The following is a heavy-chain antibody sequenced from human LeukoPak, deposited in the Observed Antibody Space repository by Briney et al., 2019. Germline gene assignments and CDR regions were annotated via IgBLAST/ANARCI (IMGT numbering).Heavy chain of an antibody. CDR1: GGSISGYY. Sequence: SETLSLTCTVSGGSISGYYWSWIRQPPRKGLEWIGYIYYKGNTNYNPSLKSGVTISVDTSTNQFSLNLSSVTAADTTLYKWGGSKASRAPSRGEVDYQQRQPSDRTAWVAERGARRGRACLFMREGGGDSYGYGYYFDNWGQGTLVTVSS. CDR3: GGSKASRAPSRGEVDYQQRQPSDRTAWVAERGARRGRACLFMREGGGDSYGYGYYFDN. D-gene: IGHD3-10*01. CDR2: IYYKGNT. V-gene: IGHV4-59*01. J-gene: IGHJ4*02.